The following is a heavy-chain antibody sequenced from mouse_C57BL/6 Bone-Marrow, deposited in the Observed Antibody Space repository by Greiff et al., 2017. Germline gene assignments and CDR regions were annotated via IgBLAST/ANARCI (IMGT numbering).Heavy chain of an antibody. V-gene: IGHV3-6*01. J-gene: IGHJ2*01. Sequence: VQLKESGPGLVKPSQSLSLTCSVTGYSITSGYYWNWIRQFPGNKLEWMGYISYDGSNNYNPSLKNRISLTRDTSKNQFFLKLNSVTTEDTATYYCARRITTVVATGYFDYWGQGTTLTVSS. D-gene: IGHD1-1*01. CDR3: ARRITTVVATGYFDY. CDR2: ISYDGSN. CDR1: GYSITSGYY.